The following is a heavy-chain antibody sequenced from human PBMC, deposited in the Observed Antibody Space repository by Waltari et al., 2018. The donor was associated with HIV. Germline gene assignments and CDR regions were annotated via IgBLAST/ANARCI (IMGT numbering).Heavy chain of an antibody. CDR1: GFPFTNGW. CDR2: IKNRADGGTT. Sequence: EVQLVESGGGLVKPGGSPRPSCAASGFPFTNGWMCWVRQGPGKGLEGVGRIKNRADGGTTECGAPVKGRFTISRDDSQNTVFLQMNSLKTEDTAVYFCVTGLLYKRYWGQGTLVTVSS. CDR3: VTGLLYKRY. D-gene: IGHD1-1*01. J-gene: IGHJ4*02. V-gene: IGHV3-15*01.